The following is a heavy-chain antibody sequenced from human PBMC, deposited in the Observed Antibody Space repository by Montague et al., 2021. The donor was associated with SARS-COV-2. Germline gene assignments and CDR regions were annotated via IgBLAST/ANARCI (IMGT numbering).Heavy chain of an antibody. D-gene: IGHD3-10*01. J-gene: IGHJ6*02. CDR3: ARDLIQGAQRIYYSGMDV. Sequence: SLRLSCAASGLAFSDYYMSWIRQAPGKGLEWISYIGNSGDTIYHADSVKGRFTISRDNARNSLYLQMNSLRAEDTAVYYCARDLIQGAQRIYYSGMDVWGQGTMVTVSS. V-gene: IGHV3-11*01. CDR2: IGNSGDTI. CDR1: GLAFSDYY.